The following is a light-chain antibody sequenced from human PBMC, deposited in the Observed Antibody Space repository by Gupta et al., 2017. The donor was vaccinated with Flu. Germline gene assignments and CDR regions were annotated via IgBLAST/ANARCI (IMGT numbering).Light chain of an antibody. Sequence: SSLSASVGDRVTITCRASQSISSYLNWYQQKPGKAPKLLIYAASSLQSGVPSRFSGSGSGTDFTLTISSLQPEDFATYYCQQSYSTPVVTFGQGTKVEIK. CDR3: QQSYSTPVVT. CDR2: AAS. J-gene: IGKJ1*01. V-gene: IGKV1-39*01. CDR1: QSISSY.